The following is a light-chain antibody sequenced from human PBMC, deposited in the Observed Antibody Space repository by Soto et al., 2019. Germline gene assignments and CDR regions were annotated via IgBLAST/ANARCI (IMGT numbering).Light chain of an antibody. Sequence: AIRMTQSPSSFSASTGDRVTITCRASQGISSHLAWYQVKPDKVPRLLIYTASYLESGVPSRFGCSGSGTDFSLNISSLQSEDFAVDYCQQYFSYPLTFGGGTKVEIK. J-gene: IGKJ4*01. V-gene: IGKV1-8*01. CDR2: TAS. CDR1: QGISSH. CDR3: QQYFSYPLT.